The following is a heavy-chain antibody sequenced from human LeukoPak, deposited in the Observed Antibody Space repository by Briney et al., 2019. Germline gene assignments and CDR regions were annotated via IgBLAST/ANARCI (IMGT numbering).Heavy chain of an antibody. D-gene: IGHD3-10*01. CDR2: IWYDGSKR. J-gene: IGHJ4*02. CDR3: AAYYYGSGSCGQFDY. Sequence: GGSLRLSCAASGFTFSRYGMHWVRQAPRKGLEWVAVIWYDGSKRNYADSVKGRFTISRDNSKNTLNLQMNSLRAEDTGFYYCAAYYYGSGSCGQFDYWGQGTLVTVSS. V-gene: IGHV3-33*01. CDR1: GFTFSRYG.